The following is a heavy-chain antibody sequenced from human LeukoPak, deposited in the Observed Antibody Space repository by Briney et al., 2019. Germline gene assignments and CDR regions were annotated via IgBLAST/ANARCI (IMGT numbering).Heavy chain of an antibody. CDR1: GGSFSGYY. CDR3: ARVTLYSYGYDY. J-gene: IGHJ4*02. Sequence: KPSETLSLTCAVYGGSFSGYYWSWIRQPPGKGLEWIGSIYHSGSTYYNPSLKSRVTISVDTSKNQFSLKLSSVTAADTAVYYCARVTLYSYGYDYWGQGTLVTVSS. D-gene: IGHD5-18*01. V-gene: IGHV4-34*01. CDR2: IYHSGST.